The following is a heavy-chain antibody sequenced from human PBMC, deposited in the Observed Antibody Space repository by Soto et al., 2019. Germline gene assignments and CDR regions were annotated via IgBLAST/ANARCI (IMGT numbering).Heavy chain of an antibody. CDR3: ASLNNWSSGDGRIDV. CDR1: GGTFNTDT. CDR2: IMPLYAKP. V-gene: IGHV1-69*01. Sequence: QVQLVQSGAEVKKPGSSVKVSCKASGGTFNTDTISWMRQVPGQGLEWMGGIMPLYAKPTYAQPFLGRLTIAADGPTSTVYMELSSLRSEDTALYYCASLNNWSSGDGRIDVLGRGTAVSVSS. D-gene: IGHD1-26*01. J-gene: IGHJ6*02.